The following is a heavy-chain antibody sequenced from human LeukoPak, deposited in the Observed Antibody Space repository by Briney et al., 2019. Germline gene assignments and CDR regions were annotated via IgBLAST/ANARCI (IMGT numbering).Heavy chain of an antibody. V-gene: IGHV4-34*01. D-gene: IGHD1-14*01. CDR3: ARGDRYNWFDP. CDR2: INHSGST. Sequence: SETLSLTCAVYGGSFSAYYWSWIRQPPGKGLEWIGEINHSGSTNYNPSLKSRVTISVDTSKNQFSLKLSSVTAADTAVYYCARGDRYNWFDPWGQGTLVTVSS. CDR1: GGSFSAYY. J-gene: IGHJ5*02.